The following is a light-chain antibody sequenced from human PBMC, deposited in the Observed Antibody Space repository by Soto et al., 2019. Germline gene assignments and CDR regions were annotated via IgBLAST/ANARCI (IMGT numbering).Light chain of an antibody. V-gene: IGLV2-8*01. Sequence: QSALTQPPSASGSPGQSVTISCTGTSSDVGGYNYVSWYQQHPGKVPKLLIYGVNNWPSGVPDRFSGSKSGNTASLTVSGLQAEDEADYYCSSYAGSSNVIFGGGTKLTVL. CDR2: GVN. CDR1: SSDVGGYNY. J-gene: IGLJ2*01. CDR3: SSYAGSSNVI.